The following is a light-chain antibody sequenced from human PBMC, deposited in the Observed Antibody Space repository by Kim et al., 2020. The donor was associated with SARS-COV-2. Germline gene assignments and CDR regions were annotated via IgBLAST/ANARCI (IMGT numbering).Light chain of an antibody. V-gene: IGKV1-33*01. CDR3: QQYDNLPYT. Sequence: DIQMTQSPPSLSASVGDRVIITCQATQDISNRLNWYRQKAGKAPKLLIYDASDLEIGVPSRFSGSGSGTDYTFTISSLQPEDIATYYCQQYDNLPYTFGQGTKLEI. J-gene: IGKJ2*01. CDR2: DAS. CDR1: QDISNR.